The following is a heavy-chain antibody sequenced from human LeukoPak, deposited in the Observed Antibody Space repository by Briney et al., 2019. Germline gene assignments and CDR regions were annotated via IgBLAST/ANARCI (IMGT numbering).Heavy chain of an antibody. CDR3: AKMDYYDSSGYPPVDY. D-gene: IGHD3-22*01. Sequence: GGSLRLSCAASGFTFSSYAMSWVRQAAGKGLEWVSAISGSGGSTYYADSVKGRFTISRDNSKNTLYLQMNSLRAEDTAVYYCAKMDYYDSSGYPPVDYWGQGTLVTVSS. J-gene: IGHJ4*02. V-gene: IGHV3-23*01. CDR2: ISGSGGST. CDR1: GFTFSSYA.